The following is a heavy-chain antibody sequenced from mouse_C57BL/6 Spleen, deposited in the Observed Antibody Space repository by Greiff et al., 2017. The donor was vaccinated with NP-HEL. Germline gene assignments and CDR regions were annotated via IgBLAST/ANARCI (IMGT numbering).Heavy chain of an antibody. J-gene: IGHJ2*01. CDR2: INYDGSST. Sequence: EVKVVESEGGLVQPGSSMKLSCTASGFTFSDYYMAWVRQVPEKGLEWVANINYDGSSTYYLDSLKSRFIISRDNAKNILYLQMSSLKSEDTATYYCAREDYGGSFDYWGQGTTLTVSS. V-gene: IGHV5-16*01. CDR1: GFTFSDYY. D-gene: IGHD1-1*01. CDR3: AREDYGGSFDY.